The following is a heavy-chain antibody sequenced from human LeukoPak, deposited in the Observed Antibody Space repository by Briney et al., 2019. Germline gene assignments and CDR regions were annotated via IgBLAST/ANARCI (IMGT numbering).Heavy chain of an antibody. Sequence: GRSLRLSCAASGFTFDDYAMPWVRQAPGKGLEWVSGISWNSGSIGYADSVKGRFTISRDNAKNSLYLQMNSLRAEDTAVYYCARDLGRCSGGSCYPPYYYYYGMDVWGQGTTVTVSS. CDR3: ARDLGRCSGGSCYPPYYYYYGMDV. CDR2: ISWNSGSI. V-gene: IGHV3-9*01. D-gene: IGHD2-15*01. CDR1: GFTFDDYA. J-gene: IGHJ6*02.